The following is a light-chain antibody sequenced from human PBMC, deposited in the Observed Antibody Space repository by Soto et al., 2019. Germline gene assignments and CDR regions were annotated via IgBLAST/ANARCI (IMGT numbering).Light chain of an antibody. J-gene: IGLJ2*01. CDR3: ATWDDSVTGVV. CDR2: STN. Sequence: QSVLTQPPSASGTPGQRVTISCSGSSSNIGRNYVTWYQQVPGTAPKLLIYSTNQRPSGVPDRFSGSKSGTSASLAISGRQSEDEADYHCATWDDSVTGVVFGGGTKVTVL. V-gene: IGLV1-44*01. CDR1: SSNIGRNY.